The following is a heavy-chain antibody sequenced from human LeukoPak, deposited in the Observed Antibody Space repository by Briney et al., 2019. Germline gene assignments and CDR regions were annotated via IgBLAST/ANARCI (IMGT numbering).Heavy chain of an antibody. J-gene: IGHJ5*02. V-gene: IGHV1-8*01. CDR1: GYTFTSYD. CDR3: ARTLEATTGAFDP. D-gene: IGHD5-12*01. CDR2: MNPNSGNT. Sequence: ASVKVSCKASGYTFTSYDINWVRQATGQGLEWMGWMNPNSGNTGYAQKFQGRVTMTRNTSISTAYMELSSLRSEDTAVYYCARTLEATTGAFDPWGQGTLVTVSS.